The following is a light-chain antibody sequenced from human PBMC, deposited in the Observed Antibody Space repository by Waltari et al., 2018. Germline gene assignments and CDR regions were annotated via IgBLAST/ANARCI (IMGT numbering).Light chain of an antibody. CDR2: EDT. CDR1: ELPRKY. Sequence: SYELTQPPSVSVSPGQTARITCSGHELPRKYAYWLHTKSGQAPRLVLVEDTKRPSGSPEIFSWSSSGTVATLTITGAQVDDEADYYCYSSDSTGLRVFGGGTTVVVL. CDR3: YSSDSTGLRV. J-gene: IGLJ1*01. V-gene: IGLV3-10*01.